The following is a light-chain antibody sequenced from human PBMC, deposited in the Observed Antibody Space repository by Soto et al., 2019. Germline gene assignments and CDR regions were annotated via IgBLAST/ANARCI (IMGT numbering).Light chain of an antibody. CDR1: QSISRS. CDR2: DAS. Sequence: EIVLTQSPAIVSVSPGERATLSCRASQSISRSLAWYQQKPGQAPRLLISDASTRATGIPARFSGSGSGTEFTLTISSLQSEDFATYYCQQFNNYITFGQGTRLEI. J-gene: IGKJ5*01. V-gene: IGKV3-15*01. CDR3: QQFNNYIT.